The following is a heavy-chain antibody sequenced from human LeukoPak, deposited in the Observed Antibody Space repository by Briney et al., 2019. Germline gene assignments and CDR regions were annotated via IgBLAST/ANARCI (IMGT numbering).Heavy chain of an antibody. J-gene: IGHJ4*02. CDR2: IYHSGSS. Sequence: SETLSLTCAVSGYSISSGYYWGWIRQPPGKGLEWIGSIYHSGSSYYNPSLKSRVTISVDTSKNQFSLKLSSVTAADTAVYYCARHSSYYGNFDYWGQGTLVTVSS. V-gene: IGHV4-38-2*01. CDR1: GYSISSGYY. D-gene: IGHD3-10*01. CDR3: ARHSSYYGNFDY.